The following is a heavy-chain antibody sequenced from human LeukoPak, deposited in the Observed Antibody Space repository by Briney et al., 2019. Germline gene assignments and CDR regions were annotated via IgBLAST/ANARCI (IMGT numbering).Heavy chain of an antibody. CDR1: GGSISSSSYY. CDR2: IYYSGST. CDR3: ARRLREWYFDL. V-gene: IGHV4-39*01. Sequence: SETLSLTCTVSGGSISSSSYYWGWSRQPPGKGLEWIGSIYYSGSTYYNPSLKSRVTISVDTSKNKFSLKLSSVTAADTAVYYCARRLREWYFDLWGRGTLVTVSS. J-gene: IGHJ2*01. D-gene: IGHD4-17*01.